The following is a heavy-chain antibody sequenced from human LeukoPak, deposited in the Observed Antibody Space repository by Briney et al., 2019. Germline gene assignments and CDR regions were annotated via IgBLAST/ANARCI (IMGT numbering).Heavy chain of an antibody. CDR1: GYSITSGYY. CDR2: IYHTGST. D-gene: IGHD4-23*01. V-gene: IGHV4-38-2*02. Sequence: SETLSLTCTVSGYSITSGYYWGWIRQPPGKGLEWIGSIYHTGSTYYNPSLKSRVTISVDTSKNQFSLKLSSVTAADTAVYYCATLYGGTQTAFDYWGQGTLVTVSS. J-gene: IGHJ4*02. CDR3: ATLYGGTQTAFDY.